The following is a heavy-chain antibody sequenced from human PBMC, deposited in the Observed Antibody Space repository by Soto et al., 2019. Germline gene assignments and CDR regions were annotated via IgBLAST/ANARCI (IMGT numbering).Heavy chain of an antibody. V-gene: IGHV4-59*08. D-gene: IGHD3-16*01. CDR2: IYYSEST. J-gene: IGHJ6*02. CDR3: ARGWGEREGSVMDV. CDR1: GGSISSYY. Sequence: SETLSLTCTVSGGSISSYYWSWIRQPPGKELQYIGYIYYSESTNYNPSLKSRVTISDDTSTNQFSLTLSSVTAADTAVYYCARGWGEREGSVMDVWGRGTTVTVSS.